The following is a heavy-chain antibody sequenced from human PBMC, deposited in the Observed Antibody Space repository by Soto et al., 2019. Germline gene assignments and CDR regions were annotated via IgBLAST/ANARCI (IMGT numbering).Heavy chain of an antibody. CDR3: ARDGREASGIDV. Sequence: QVQLEESGPGLVKPSETLSLTCTVSGGSISSHYWSWVRQAPGKGLEWIGCIYYRENTFYNPSLKGRGTISVDTSNNQFSLKLDSVTPADTAVYYCARDGREASGIDVWGQGTAVTVSS. CDR2: IYYRENT. J-gene: IGHJ6*02. D-gene: IGHD1-26*01. V-gene: IGHV4-59*11. CDR1: GGSISSHY.